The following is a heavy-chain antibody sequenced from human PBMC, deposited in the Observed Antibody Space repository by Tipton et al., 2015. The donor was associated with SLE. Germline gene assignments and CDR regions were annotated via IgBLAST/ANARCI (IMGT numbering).Heavy chain of an antibody. CDR1: GGSIGYHY. Sequence: TLSLTCTVSGGSIGYHYWSWIRQSPGKGLEWIGFVHHSGTTVYRPSLKSRATISVDTSKNQFSLKLSSVSAADTALYYCARGGRTVTKNWFDSWGQGTLVTVSS. CDR2: VHHSGTT. J-gene: IGHJ5*01. D-gene: IGHD4-17*01. CDR3: ARGGRTVTKNWFDS. V-gene: IGHV4-59*11.